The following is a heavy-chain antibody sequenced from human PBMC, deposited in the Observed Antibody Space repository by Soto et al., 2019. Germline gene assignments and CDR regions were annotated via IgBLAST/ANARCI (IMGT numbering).Heavy chain of an antibody. CDR3: AREPLRGYSYGGFVDY. CDR1: VGTFSSYA. CDR2: IIPIFGTA. J-gene: IGHJ4*02. Sequence: SVKVSCKSSVGTFSSYAIIWVRQAPGQGLEWMGGIIPIFGTANYAQKFQGRVTITADKSTSTAYMELSSLRSEDTAVYYCAREPLRGYSYGGFVDYWGQGTLVTVSS. V-gene: IGHV1-69*06. D-gene: IGHD5-18*01.